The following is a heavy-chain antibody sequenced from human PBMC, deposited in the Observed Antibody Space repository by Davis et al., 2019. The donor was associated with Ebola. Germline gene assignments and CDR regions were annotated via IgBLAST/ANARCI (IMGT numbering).Heavy chain of an antibody. V-gene: IGHV4-34*01. CDR3: ARGDLGGKQLVY. J-gene: IGHJ4*02. CDR1: GGSFSGYY. Sequence: SQTLSLTCAVYGGSFSGYYWTWIRQPPGKGLEWIGEINHSGSTNYNPSLTSRLIISVDTSKNQFSLQLNSVTAADTAVYYCARGDLGGKQLVYWGQGTLVTVSS. CDR2: INHSGST. D-gene: IGHD6-13*01.